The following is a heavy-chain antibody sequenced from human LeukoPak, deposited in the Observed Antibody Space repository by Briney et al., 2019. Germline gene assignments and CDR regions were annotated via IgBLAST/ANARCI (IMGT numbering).Heavy chain of an antibody. D-gene: IGHD3-9*01. J-gene: IGHJ4*02. CDR1: GYTLTGYY. V-gene: IGHV1-2*02. Sequence: ASVKVSCKASGYTLTGYYMHWVRQAPGQGLEWMGWINPNSGGTNYAQKFQGRVTMTRDTSISTAYMELSRLRSDDTAVYYCARAYYDILTGYYRIFDYWGQGTLVTVSS. CDR3: ARAYYDILTGYYRIFDY. CDR2: INPNSGGT.